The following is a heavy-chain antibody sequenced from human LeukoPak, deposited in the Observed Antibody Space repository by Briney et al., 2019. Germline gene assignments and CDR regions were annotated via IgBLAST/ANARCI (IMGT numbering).Heavy chain of an antibody. V-gene: IGHV3-23*01. CDR2: ISASTDST. CDR3: ARDPDSSAFDY. CDR1: GFTIRSYA. J-gene: IGHJ4*02. D-gene: IGHD2-15*01. Sequence: GGSLRLSCAVSGFTIRSYAMNWVRQAPGKGLEWVSTISASTDSTYYTDSVKGRFTISRDNFRNMLHLEMNSLRPEDTALYYCARDPDSSAFDYWGQGAQVTGSS.